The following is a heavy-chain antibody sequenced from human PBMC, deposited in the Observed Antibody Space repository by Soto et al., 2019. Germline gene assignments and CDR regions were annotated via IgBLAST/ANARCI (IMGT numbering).Heavy chain of an antibody. J-gene: IGHJ4*02. CDR2: ISSSSSTI. V-gene: IGHV3-48*02. CDR1: GFTFSSYS. Sequence: EVQLVESGGGLVQPGGSLRLSCAASGFTFSSYSMNWVRQAPGNGLEWGSYISSSSSTIYYADSVKGRFTISRDNAKNSLYLQMKSLRDEDTAVYYCARISYFDYWGQGTRVTVSS. CDR3: ARISYFDY.